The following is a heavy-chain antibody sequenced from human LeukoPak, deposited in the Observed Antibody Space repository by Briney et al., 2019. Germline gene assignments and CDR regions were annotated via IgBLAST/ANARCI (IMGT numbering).Heavy chain of an antibody. CDR2: IYYSGST. Sequence: SETLSLTCTVSGGSISSSSYYWGWIRQPPGKGLEWIGSIYYSGSTYYNPSLKSRVTVSVDTSKNQFSLKLSSVTAADTAVYYCARDREQLWFGELLTGMDVWGQGTTVTVSS. CDR1: GGSISSSSYY. CDR3: ARDREQLWFGELLTGMDV. J-gene: IGHJ6*02. V-gene: IGHV4-39*07. D-gene: IGHD3-10*01.